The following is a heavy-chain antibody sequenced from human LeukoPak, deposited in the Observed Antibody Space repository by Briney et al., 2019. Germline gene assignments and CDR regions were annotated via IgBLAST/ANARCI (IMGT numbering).Heavy chain of an antibody. V-gene: IGHV3-23*01. CDR3: AKRGVVIRVILVGFHKEANYFDS. CDR2: ISGSGGRT. D-gene: IGHD3-22*01. Sequence: GGSLRLSCAVSGITLSNYGMSWVRQAPGKGLEWVAGISGSGGRTNYADSVKGRFTVSRDNPKNTLYLQMNSLRAEDTAVYFCAKRGVVIRVILVGFHKEANYFDSWGQGALVTVSS. CDR1: GITLSNYG. J-gene: IGHJ4*02.